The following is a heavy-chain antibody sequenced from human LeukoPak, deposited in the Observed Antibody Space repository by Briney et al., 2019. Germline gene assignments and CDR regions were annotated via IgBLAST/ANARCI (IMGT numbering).Heavy chain of an antibody. CDR2: ISGYNGDT. D-gene: IGHD3-22*01. Sequence: GASVKVSCKASGYTFTSYGISWVRQAPGQGLEWMGWISGYNGDTDFARNLQGRVTMTTDTSTSTVYMELRSLRSDDTAVYYCARDRVSMTVAVLTPFDPWGQGTLVTVSS. J-gene: IGHJ5*02. V-gene: IGHV1-18*01. CDR3: ARDRVSMTVAVLTPFDP. CDR1: GYTFTSYG.